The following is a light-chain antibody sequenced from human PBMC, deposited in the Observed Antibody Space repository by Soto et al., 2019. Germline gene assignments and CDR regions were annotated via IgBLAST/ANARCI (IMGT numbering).Light chain of an antibody. V-gene: IGLV2-14*01. J-gene: IGLJ3*02. CDR3: SSYTSTSTRV. Sequence: QSALTQPASVSGSPGQSITISCTGTSSDVGGYNYVSWYQQHPGKAPKLIIYEVSNRPSGVSNRFSGSKSGNTASLTISGLQAEDEAEYYCSSYTSTSTRVFGGGTQLTVL. CDR1: SSDVGGYNY. CDR2: EVS.